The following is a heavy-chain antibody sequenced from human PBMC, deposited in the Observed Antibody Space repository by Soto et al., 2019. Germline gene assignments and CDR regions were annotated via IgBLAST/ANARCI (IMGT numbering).Heavy chain of an antibody. D-gene: IGHD6-6*01. Sequence: SETLSLTCTVSGGSISSGGYYWSWIRQHPGKGLEWIGYIYYSGSTYYNPSLKSRVTISVDTSKNQFSLKLSSVTAADTAVYYCARWGGSSSYCYYYYMDVWGKGTTVTVSS. CDR2: IYYSGST. J-gene: IGHJ6*03. V-gene: IGHV4-31*03. CDR1: GGSISSGGYY. CDR3: ARWGGSSSYCYYYYMDV.